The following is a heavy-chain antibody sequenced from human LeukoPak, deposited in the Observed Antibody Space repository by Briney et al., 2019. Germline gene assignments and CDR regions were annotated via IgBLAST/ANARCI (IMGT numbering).Heavy chain of an antibody. Sequence: PGRSLRLSCAASGFIFSGYGMNWVRLAPGKGLEWVAIIWYDGSNKYYAESVKGRFTVSRDNSKNTLYLEMNSLRAEDTAVYYCARVGCSGGNCGPYQYYAMDVWGQGTTVTVSS. D-gene: IGHD2-15*01. CDR1: GFIFSGYG. V-gene: IGHV3-33*01. J-gene: IGHJ6*02. CDR2: IWYDGSNK. CDR3: ARVGCSGGNCGPYQYYAMDV.